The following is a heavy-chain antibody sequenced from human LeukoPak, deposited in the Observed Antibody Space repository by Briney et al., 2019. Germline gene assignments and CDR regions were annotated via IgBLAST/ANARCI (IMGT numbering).Heavy chain of an antibody. CDR2: ITAAGDTT. Sequence: GGSLRLSCAASGLTFGRYGMSWVRQAPGKGLQWVSSITAAGDTTFYTDSVKGRFSISRDNSKNTLDLQVCSMRPDDTAVYYCAKACSWMDFECWG. CDR1: GLTFGRYG. D-gene: IGHD2-2*03. V-gene: IGHV3-23*01. J-gene: IGHJ4*01. CDR3: AKACSWMDFEC.